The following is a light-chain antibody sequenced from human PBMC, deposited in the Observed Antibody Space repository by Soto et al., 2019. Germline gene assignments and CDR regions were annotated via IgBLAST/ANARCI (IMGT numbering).Light chain of an antibody. CDR2: GAS. CDR1: QSVSSSY. CDR3: QQYGSSPRT. J-gene: IGKJ2*01. Sequence: EIVLTQSPGTLSLSPGERATLSCRASQSVSSSYLAWYKQKPGQAPRLLIYGASSRATGIPDRFSGSGSGTDFTLTISRLEPEDFAVYYCQQYGSSPRTFGQGTNLEIK. V-gene: IGKV3-20*01.